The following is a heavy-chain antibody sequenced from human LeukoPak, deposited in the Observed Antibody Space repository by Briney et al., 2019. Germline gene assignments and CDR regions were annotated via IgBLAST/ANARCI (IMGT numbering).Heavy chain of an antibody. J-gene: IGHJ6*04. CDR1: GFTFSSYA. Sequence: PGGSLRLSCAASGFTFSSYAMHWVRQAPGKGLEWVAVISYDGSNKYYADSGKGRFTISRDNAKNSLYLQMNSLRAEDTAVYYCAELGITMIGGVWGKGTTVTISS. D-gene: IGHD3-10*02. CDR2: ISYDGSNK. CDR3: AELGITMIGGV. V-gene: IGHV3-30*04.